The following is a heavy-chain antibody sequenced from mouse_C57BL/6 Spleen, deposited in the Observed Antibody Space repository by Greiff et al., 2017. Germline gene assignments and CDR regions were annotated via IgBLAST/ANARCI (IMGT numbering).Heavy chain of an antibody. CDR1: GFNIKDDY. CDR2: IDPENGDT. Sequence: VQLKQSGAELVRPGASVKLSCTASGFNIKDDYMHWVKQRPEQGLEWIGWIDPENGDTEYASKFQGKATITADTSSNTAYLQLSSLTSEDTAVYYCTTTYYGSSYGYFDVWGTGTTVTVSS. D-gene: IGHD1-1*01. J-gene: IGHJ1*03. V-gene: IGHV14-4*01. CDR3: TTTYYGSSYGYFDV.